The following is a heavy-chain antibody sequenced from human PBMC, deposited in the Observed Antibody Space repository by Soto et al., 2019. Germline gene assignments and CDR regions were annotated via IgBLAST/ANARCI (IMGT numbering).Heavy chain of an antibody. D-gene: IGHD5-12*01. Sequence: SETLSLTCAVYGGSFSGYYWSWIRQPPGKGLEWIGEINHSGSTNYNPSLKSRVTISVDTSKNQFSLKLGSVTAADTAVYYCARGQSGYIVWGQGTTVTVSS. CDR2: INHSGST. J-gene: IGHJ6*02. V-gene: IGHV4-34*01. CDR3: ARGQSGYIV. CDR1: GGSFSGYY.